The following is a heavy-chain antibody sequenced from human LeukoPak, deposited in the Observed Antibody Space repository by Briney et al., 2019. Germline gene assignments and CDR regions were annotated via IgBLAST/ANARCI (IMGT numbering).Heavy chain of an antibody. V-gene: IGHV5-51*01. CDR1: RYTFTTYW. CDR2: IYPDDSDT. D-gene: IGHD3-10*01. Sequence: GESLKISCQASRYTFTTYWIGWVRQMPGKGLECMGIIYPDDSDTTYSPSFQGQVTISADKSFSTAYLQWSSLKASDTAIYYCARLGGDTYYFGSASYPNWYFDLWGRGTLVTVSS. CDR3: ARLGGDTYYFGSASYPNWYFDL. J-gene: IGHJ2*01.